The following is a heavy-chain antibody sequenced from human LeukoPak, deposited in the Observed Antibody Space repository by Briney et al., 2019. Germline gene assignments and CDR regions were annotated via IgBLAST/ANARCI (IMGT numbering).Heavy chain of an antibody. CDR1: GGSLNNYY. J-gene: IGHJ4*02. CDR3: ARGRRYYDSSGRYFDF. V-gene: IGHV4-59*08. D-gene: IGHD3-22*01. CDR2: IFYTGST. Sequence: SETLSLTCTVSGGSLNNYYWSWIRQPPGKGLECLGYIFYTGSTNYNPSLKSRVTISVDKSKNQFSLRLSSVTAADTAVYYCARGRRYYDSSGRYFDFWGQGTLVTVSS.